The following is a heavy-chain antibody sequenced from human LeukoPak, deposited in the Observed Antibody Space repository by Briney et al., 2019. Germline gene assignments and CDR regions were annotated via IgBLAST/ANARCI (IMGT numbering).Heavy chain of an antibody. Sequence: PSETLSLTCTVSGDSMRGYYWSWVRQPPGKGLEWIGDIHYTGTTDYIPSLKSRVTISVDTSKNQFSLKLSSVTAADTAVYYCARGYGWASYNNFNYWGQGILVTVSS. CDR2: IHYTGTT. V-gene: IGHV4-59*01. CDR1: GDSMRGYY. D-gene: IGHD3-10*01. J-gene: IGHJ4*02. CDR3: ARGYGWASYNNFNY.